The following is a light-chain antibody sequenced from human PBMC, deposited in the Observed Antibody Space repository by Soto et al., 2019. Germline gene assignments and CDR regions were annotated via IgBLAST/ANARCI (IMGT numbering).Light chain of an antibody. CDR3: QQYHDYPFT. CDR2: TAS. J-gene: IGKJ1*01. V-gene: IGKV1-5*03. CDR1: QDLNNW. Sequence: DIQMTQSPSTLSASVGDRVTITCRASQDLNNWLAWYQQKPGKAPTLLIYTASGLESGVPSRFSGCRSGREFTLTIISLQPDDFSTFYCQQYHDYPFTFGQGTKVEIK.